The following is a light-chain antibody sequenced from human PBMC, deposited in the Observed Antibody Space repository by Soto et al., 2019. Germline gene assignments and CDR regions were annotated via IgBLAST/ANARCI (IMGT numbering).Light chain of an antibody. CDR2: RTS. CDR3: QQYEKSPLT. V-gene: IGKV3-20*01. Sequence: EIVLTQSPATLSLSPGERATLSCRASQSVGSSFLAWYQHNPCQPPRHLIYRTSTRATGIPDRFTGSGSGTDFTRTISRREPEDFAVYYCQQYEKSPLTFGGGTKVEIK. J-gene: IGKJ4*01. CDR1: QSVGSSF.